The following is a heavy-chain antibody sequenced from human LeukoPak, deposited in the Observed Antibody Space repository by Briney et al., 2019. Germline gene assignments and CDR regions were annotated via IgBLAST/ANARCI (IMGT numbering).Heavy chain of an antibody. CDR1: GFTVSSNS. V-gene: IGHV3-66*03. J-gene: IGHJ4*02. Sequence: GGSLRLSCTVSGFTVSSNSMSWVRQAPGKGLEWVSFIYSGTIHYSDSVKGRFTISRDNSKNTLYVQINSLRAEDTAVYYCAKDGVPNRYFGRNYFDYWGQGTLVTVSS. D-gene: IGHD2-8*01. CDR3: AKDGVPNRYFGRNYFDY. CDR2: IYSGTI.